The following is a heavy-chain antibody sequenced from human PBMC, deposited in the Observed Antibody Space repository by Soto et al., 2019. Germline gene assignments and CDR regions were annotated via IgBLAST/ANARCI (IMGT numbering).Heavy chain of an antibody. V-gene: IGHV4-34*01. CDR1: GGSFSGYY. D-gene: IGHD3-3*01. CDR3: AGGPEYYDFWSGYYGPYYFDY. CDR2: INHSGST. J-gene: IGHJ4*02. Sequence: PSETLSLTCAVYGGSFSGYYWSWIRQPPGKGLEWIGEINHSGSTNYNPSLKSRVTISVDTSKNQFSLKLSSVTAADTAVYYCAGGPEYYDFWSGYYGPYYFDYWGQGTLVTVYS.